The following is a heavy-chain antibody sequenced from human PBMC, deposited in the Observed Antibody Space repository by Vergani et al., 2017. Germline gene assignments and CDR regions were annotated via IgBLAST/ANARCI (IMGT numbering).Heavy chain of an antibody. J-gene: IGHJ3*02. V-gene: IGHV4-34*01. CDR3: AREGYYDILTGVDAFDI. CDR2: IYYSGST. D-gene: IGHD3-9*01. Sequence: QVQLQQWGAGLLKPSETLSLTCAVYGGSFSGYYWSWIRQPPGKGLEWIGYIYYSGSTYYNPSPKSRVTISVDTSKNQFSLKLSSVTAADTAVYYCAREGYYDILTGVDAFDIWGQGTMVTVSS. CDR1: GGSFSGYY.